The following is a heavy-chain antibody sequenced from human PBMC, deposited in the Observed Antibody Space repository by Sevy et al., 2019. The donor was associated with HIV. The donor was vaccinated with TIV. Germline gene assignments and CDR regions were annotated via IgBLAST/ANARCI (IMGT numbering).Heavy chain of an antibody. J-gene: IGHJ3*02. CDR2: INHSGSA. Sequence: SETLSLTCAVYGGSFSGYYWSGIRQPPGKGLEWIGEINHSGSANYNPSLKSRVTISVDTSKNQFSLKLSSVTAADTAVYYCARGVNYGGDAFDIWGQGTMVTVSS. V-gene: IGHV4-34*01. D-gene: IGHD3-16*01. CDR1: GGSFSGYY. CDR3: ARGVNYGGDAFDI.